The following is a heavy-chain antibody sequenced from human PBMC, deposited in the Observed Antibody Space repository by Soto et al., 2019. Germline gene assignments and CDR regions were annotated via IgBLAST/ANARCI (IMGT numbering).Heavy chain of an antibody. Sequence: GGSLLIPSVSSVFRFRSQAMHWDRQAPGKGLEWVAGISASGTDTFYGDSVKGRFTVSRENSDNTVSLLLRALTTDDTATYYCVKNTDLWGQGTAVTGSS. V-gene: IGHV3-23*01. CDR1: VFRFRSQA. CDR2: ISASGTDT. CDR3: VKNTDL. J-gene: IGHJ6*01.